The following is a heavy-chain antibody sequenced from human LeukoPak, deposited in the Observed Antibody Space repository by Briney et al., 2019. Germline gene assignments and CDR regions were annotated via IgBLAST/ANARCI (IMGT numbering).Heavy chain of an antibody. D-gene: IGHD3-3*01. CDR3: ARDKPRFLGGLWKRLNSLGMDV. CDR2: INQNGTEK. Sequence: NPGGSLRLSCEGSGFNFGDVWMNWVRQAPGKGPEWVANINQNGTEKYFADSVKGRFTISRDNAKASVFLQLRSLGAEDTAVYYCARDKPRFLGGLWKRLNSLGMDVWGQGTTVIVSS. J-gene: IGHJ6*02. V-gene: IGHV3-7*01. CDR1: GFNFGDVW.